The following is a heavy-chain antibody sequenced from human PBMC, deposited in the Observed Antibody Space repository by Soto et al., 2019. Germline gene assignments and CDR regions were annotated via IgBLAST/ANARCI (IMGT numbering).Heavy chain of an antibody. CDR1: GFPFTSYG. CDR2: INTNGNR. V-gene: IGHV3-23*01. Sequence: EVQLLESGGGLVQPGGSLRLSCAASGFPFTSYGVSWVRQAPGKGLEWVSTINTNGNRHYADSVKGRFTISRDSSESMLYLDMNNARAEDTALYYCARKLGVGHYPFRHWGQGTLVTVSS. D-gene: IGHD7-27*01. CDR3: ARKLGVGHYPFRH. J-gene: IGHJ4*02.